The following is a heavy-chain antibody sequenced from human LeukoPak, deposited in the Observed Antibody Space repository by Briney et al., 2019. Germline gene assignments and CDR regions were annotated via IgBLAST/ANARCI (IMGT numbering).Heavy chain of an antibody. Sequence: ASVKVSCKASGYTFTSYAMHWVRQAPGQRLEWMGWINAGDGNTNYAQKLQGRVTMTTDTSTSTAYMELRSLRSDDTAVYYCARDQGGSGLWFGEFPVDYWGQGTLVTVSS. V-gene: IGHV1-3*01. CDR1: GYTFTSYA. D-gene: IGHD3-10*01. CDR2: INAGDGNT. CDR3: ARDQGGSGLWFGEFPVDY. J-gene: IGHJ4*02.